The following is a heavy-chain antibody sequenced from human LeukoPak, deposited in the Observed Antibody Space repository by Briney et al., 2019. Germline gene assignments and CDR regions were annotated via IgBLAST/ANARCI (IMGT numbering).Heavy chain of an antibody. Sequence: PGGSLRLSCAASGFAFSSYAMHWVRQAPGKGLEWVAFIRYDGNNKYYADSVKGRFTISRDNSENTLYLQMNSLRAEDTAVYYCAKGIAVAGHYWGQGTLVTVSS. V-gene: IGHV3-30*02. CDR2: IRYDGNNK. CDR1: GFAFSSYA. J-gene: IGHJ4*02. D-gene: IGHD6-19*01. CDR3: AKGIAVAGHY.